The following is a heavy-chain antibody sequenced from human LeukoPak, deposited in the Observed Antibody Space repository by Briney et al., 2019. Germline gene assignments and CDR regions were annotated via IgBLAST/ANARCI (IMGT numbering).Heavy chain of an antibody. CDR3: VRSGSWEPFDC. V-gene: IGHV3-7*01. CDR2: IKYDGDEE. Sequence: PGGSLRLSCAASGFTFSDYWMSWMRQAPGKGLEWVANIKYDGDEEYYVDSVKGRFTISRDNAKNSLYLQLNSLRVEDTAVYYCVRSGSWEPFDCWGQGTLVTVSS. D-gene: IGHD1-26*01. J-gene: IGHJ4*02. CDR1: GFTFSDYW.